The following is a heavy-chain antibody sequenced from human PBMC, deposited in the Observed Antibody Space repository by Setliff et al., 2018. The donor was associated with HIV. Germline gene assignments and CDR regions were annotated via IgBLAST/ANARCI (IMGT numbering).Heavy chain of an antibody. D-gene: IGHD2-21*02. V-gene: IGHV4-59*08. CDR3: ARVTADRTNYYYYMDV. J-gene: IGHJ6*03. CDR1: GGSISSYY. Sequence: SETLSLTCTVSGGSISSYYWSWIRQPPGKGLEWIGYIYYSGSTNYNPSLKSRVTISVDTSKNQFSLKLSSVTAADTAVYYCARVTADRTNYYYYMDVWDKGTTVTVSS. CDR2: IYYSGST.